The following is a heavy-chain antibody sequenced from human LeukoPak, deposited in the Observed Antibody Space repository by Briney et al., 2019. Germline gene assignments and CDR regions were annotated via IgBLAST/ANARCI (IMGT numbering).Heavy chain of an antibody. CDR1: GFTFSTYW. CDR3: ARASTTVPNLLDN. D-gene: IGHD4-17*01. Sequence: GGSLRLSCVDSGFTFSTYWMHGVRQAPGKGLLWVSRLSGSGSSTKYADSLKGRFTISRDNAKNTLYLQMNSLRAEDTAVYFCARASTTVPNLLDNWGQGTLVTVSS. J-gene: IGHJ4*02. V-gene: IGHV3-74*03. CDR2: LSGSGSST.